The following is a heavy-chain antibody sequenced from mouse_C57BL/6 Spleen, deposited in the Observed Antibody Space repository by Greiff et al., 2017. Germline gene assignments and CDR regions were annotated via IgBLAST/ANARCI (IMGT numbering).Heavy chain of an antibody. CDR2: INYDGSST. V-gene: IGHV5-16*01. Sequence: EVKLMESEGGLVQPGSSMKLSCTASGFTFSDYYMAWVRQVPEKGLEWVANINYDGSSTYYLDSLKSRFIISRDNAKNILYLQMSSLKSEDTATYYCAREGTTVVADYAMDYWGQGTSVTVSS. CDR3: AREGTTVVADYAMDY. D-gene: IGHD1-1*01. CDR1: GFTFSDYY. J-gene: IGHJ4*01.